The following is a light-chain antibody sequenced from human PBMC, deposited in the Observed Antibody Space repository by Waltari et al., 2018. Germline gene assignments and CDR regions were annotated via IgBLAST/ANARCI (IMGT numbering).Light chain of an antibody. CDR1: STCVGGYNY. CDR2: EVS. Sequence: QSALTQPPSESGSPGPSATPSCTGTSTCVGGYNYVSWYQQHPGKAPKLMIYEVSKRPSGVPDRFSGSKSGNTASLTVSGLQAEDEADYYCSSYAGSNKVVFGGGTKLTVL. CDR3: SSYAGSNKVV. V-gene: IGLV2-8*01. J-gene: IGLJ2*01.